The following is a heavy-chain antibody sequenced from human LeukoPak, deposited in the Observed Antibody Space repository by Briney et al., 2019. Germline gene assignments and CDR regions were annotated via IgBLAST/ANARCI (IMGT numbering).Heavy chain of an antibody. Sequence: GGSLRLSCAASGFTFSTYAMHWVRQAPGKGLEYVSAITSSGGSTYYADSVKGRFTISRGNSKNTLYLQMGSLRAEDMAVYYCATGGGSYNYWGQGTLVTVSS. V-gene: IGHV3-64*02. CDR1: GFTFSTYA. CDR3: ATGGGSYNY. D-gene: IGHD1-26*01. J-gene: IGHJ4*02. CDR2: ITSSGGST.